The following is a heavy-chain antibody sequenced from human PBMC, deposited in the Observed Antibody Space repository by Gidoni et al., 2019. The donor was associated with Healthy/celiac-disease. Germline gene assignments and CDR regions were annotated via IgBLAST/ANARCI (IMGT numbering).Heavy chain of an antibody. CDR1: GFPFSSYE. J-gene: IGHJ4*02. D-gene: IGHD1-1*01. Sequence: EVQLVESGGGLVQPGGSLRLSCSASGFPFSSYEINWVRTAPGKGLEWVSYISSRGRTIYYADSVKDRFTFSRDNAKNSLDLQMISLSAEDTAVYYCARESWNEGGYYFDYWGQGTLVTVSS. CDR3: ARESWNEGGYYFDY. V-gene: IGHV3-48*03. CDR2: ISSRGRTI.